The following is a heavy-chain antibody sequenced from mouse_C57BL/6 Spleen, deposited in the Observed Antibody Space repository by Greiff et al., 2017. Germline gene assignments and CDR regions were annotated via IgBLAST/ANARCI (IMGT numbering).Heavy chain of an antibody. Sequence: EVQLVESGGGLVQPGGSLSLSCAASGFTFTDYYMSWVRQPPGKALEWLGFIRNKANGYTTEYSASVKGRFTISRDNSQSILYLQMNALRAEDSATYYCARDDYDGFAYWGQGTLVTVSA. CDR2: IRNKANGYTT. V-gene: IGHV7-3*01. J-gene: IGHJ3*01. D-gene: IGHD2-4*01. CDR3: ARDDYDGFAY. CDR1: GFTFTDYY.